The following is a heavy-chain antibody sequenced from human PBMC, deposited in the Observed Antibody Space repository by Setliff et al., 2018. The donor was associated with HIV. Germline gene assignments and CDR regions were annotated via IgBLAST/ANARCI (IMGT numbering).Heavy chain of an antibody. V-gene: IGHV1-18*01. CDR1: GYTFTSYG. J-gene: IGHJ4*02. CDR2: ISAYNGNT. CDR3: ARDNYYGSGSYFPRDY. Sequence: ASVKVSCKASGYTFTSYGISWVRQAPGQGLEWMGWISAYNGNTNYAQKLQGRVTMTTDTSTSTAYMELRSLRSDDTAVYYCARDNYYGSGSYFPRDYWGQGTLVTVPQ. D-gene: IGHD3-10*01.